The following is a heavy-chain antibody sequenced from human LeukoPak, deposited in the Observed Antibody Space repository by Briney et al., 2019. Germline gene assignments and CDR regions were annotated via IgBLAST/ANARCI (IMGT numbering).Heavy chain of an antibody. CDR2: IYYSGST. J-gene: IGHJ6*02. Sequence: SETLSLTCAVSGGSISSYYWSWIRQPPGKGLEWIGYIYYSGSTNYNPSLKSRVTISVDTSKNQFSLKLSSVTAADTAVYYCARGRSVAVAGRRYYYYGMDVWGQGTTVTVSS. CDR1: GGSISSYY. CDR3: ARGRSVAVAGRRYYYYGMDV. V-gene: IGHV4-59*01. D-gene: IGHD6-19*01.